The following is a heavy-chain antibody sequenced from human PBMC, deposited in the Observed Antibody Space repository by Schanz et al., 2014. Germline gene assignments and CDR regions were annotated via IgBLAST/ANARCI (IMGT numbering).Heavy chain of an antibody. CDR3: ASTHWFVSGTTIVDY. Sequence: QVHLQESGPGLVKPSETLSLTCTVSGGSISNNYWGWIRQPPGKGLEWIGNIYSSGSTNYNPSLKSRVTISVDSAKNQFSLMLNSVTAADTAVYYCASTHWFVSGTTIVDYWGQGTLVTVSS. J-gene: IGHJ4*02. D-gene: IGHD3-10*01. V-gene: IGHV4-59*12. CDR1: GGSISNNY. CDR2: IYSSGST.